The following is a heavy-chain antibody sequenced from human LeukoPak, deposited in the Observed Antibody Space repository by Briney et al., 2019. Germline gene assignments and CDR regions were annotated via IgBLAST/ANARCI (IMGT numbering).Heavy chain of an antibody. D-gene: IGHD2-15*01. CDR3: AKDLGDIVVVVADGTFDI. CDR1: GFTFSSYA. Sequence: PGGSLRLSCAASGFTFSSYAMSWVRQAPGKGLERVSAISGSGGSTYYADSVKGRFTISRDNSKNTLYLQMNSLRAEDTAVYYCAKDLGDIVVVVADGTFDIWGQGTMVTVSS. CDR2: ISGSGGST. J-gene: IGHJ3*02. V-gene: IGHV3-23*01.